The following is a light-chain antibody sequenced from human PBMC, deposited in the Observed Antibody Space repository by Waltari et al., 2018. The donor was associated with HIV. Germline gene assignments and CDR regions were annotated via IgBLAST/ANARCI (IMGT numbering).Light chain of an antibody. Sequence: EIVLTQSRATLSLSPGERATFSCRASQSVSSYLAWYQQKPGQAPRLLIYDASNRATGIPGRFSGSGSGTDFTLTISSLEPEDFAVYYCQQRSNWPVTFGQGTKVEIK. J-gene: IGKJ1*01. CDR2: DAS. CDR1: QSVSSY. V-gene: IGKV3-11*01. CDR3: QQRSNWPVT.